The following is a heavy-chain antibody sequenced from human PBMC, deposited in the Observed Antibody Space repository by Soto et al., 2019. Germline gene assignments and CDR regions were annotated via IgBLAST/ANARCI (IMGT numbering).Heavy chain of an antibody. CDR3: AADGPGVGVVTAIYYYYGMHV. Sequence: SVKVSCKASGFTFTSSAVQWVLQARGQRLEWIGWIVVGSGNTNYAQKFQERVTITRDMSTSTAYMELSSLRSEDTAVYYCAADGPGVGVVTAIYYYYGMHVWGQGPAVTVAS. D-gene: IGHD2-21*02. V-gene: IGHV1-58*01. J-gene: IGHJ6*02. CDR1: GFTFTSSA. CDR2: IVVGSGNT.